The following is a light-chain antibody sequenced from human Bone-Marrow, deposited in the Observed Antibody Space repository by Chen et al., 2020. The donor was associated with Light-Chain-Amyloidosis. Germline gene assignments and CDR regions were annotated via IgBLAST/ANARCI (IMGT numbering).Light chain of an antibody. CDR1: KLGDKY. J-gene: IGLJ2*01. Sequence: SYELTQPPSVSVSPGQPASITCSGEKLGDKYACWNQPKPGQSPVLVIDQDSKRPSGIPERFSGSSADNTATLTISGTQAMDESDYYCQAWDSSTHVVFGGGTKLTVL. CDR3: QAWDSSTHVV. V-gene: IGLV3-1*01. CDR2: QDS.